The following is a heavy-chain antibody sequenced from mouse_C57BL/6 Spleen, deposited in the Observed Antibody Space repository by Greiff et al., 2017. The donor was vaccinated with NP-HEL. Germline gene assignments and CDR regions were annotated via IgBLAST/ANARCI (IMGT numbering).Heavy chain of an antibody. J-gene: IGHJ4*01. D-gene: IGHD1-1*01. CDR3: ALITTVVATRYAMDY. CDR1: GYAFSSSW. CDR2: IYPGDGDT. V-gene: IGHV1-82*01. Sequence: VQGVESGPELVKPGASVKISCKASGYAFSSSWLNWVKQRPGKGLEWIGRIYPGDGDTNYNGKFKGKATLTADKSSSTAYMQLSSLTSEDSAVYCCALITTVVATRYAMDYWGQGTSVTVSS.